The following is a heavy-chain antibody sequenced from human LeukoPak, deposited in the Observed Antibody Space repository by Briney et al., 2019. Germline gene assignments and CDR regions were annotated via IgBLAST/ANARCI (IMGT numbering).Heavy chain of an antibody. J-gene: IGHJ4*02. CDR1: GFTFSGSA. CDR3: TRLFTVTTPY. D-gene: IGHD4-17*01. Sequence: GGSLRLSCAASGFTFSGSAMRWVRQASGKGLEWVGRIRSKANSYATAYAASVKGRFTISRDDSKNTAYLQMNSLKTEDTAVYYCTRLFTVTTPYWGQGTLVTVSS. CDR2: IRSKANSYAT. V-gene: IGHV3-73*01.